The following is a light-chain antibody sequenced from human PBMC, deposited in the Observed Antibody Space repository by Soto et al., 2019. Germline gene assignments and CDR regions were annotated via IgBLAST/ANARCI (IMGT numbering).Light chain of an antibody. CDR1: QSISSW. Sequence: DIQMTQSPSTLSASVGDRVSITCRASQSISSWLAWYQQKPGKAPKLLIFKASSLETGVPSRFSGSGSGAEFTLTISSLQPDDFATYYCQQYNSLWTFGQGTKVEMK. CDR2: KAS. J-gene: IGKJ1*01. V-gene: IGKV1-5*03. CDR3: QQYNSLWT.